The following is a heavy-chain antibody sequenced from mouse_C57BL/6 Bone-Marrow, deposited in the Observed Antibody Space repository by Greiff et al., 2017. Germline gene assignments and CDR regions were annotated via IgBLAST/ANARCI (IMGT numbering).Heavy chain of an antibody. CDR3: ARGDYDGYFDY. Sequence: EVQLQQSGPELVKPGASVKISCKASGYSFTGYYMTWVKQSPEKSLEWIGEINPSTGGTTYNQKFKAKATLTVDKSSSTAYMQLKRLTSEDSAVYYCARGDYDGYFDYWGQGTTLTVSS. CDR2: INPSTGGT. CDR1: GYSFTGYY. J-gene: IGHJ2*01. D-gene: IGHD2-4*01. V-gene: IGHV1-42*01.